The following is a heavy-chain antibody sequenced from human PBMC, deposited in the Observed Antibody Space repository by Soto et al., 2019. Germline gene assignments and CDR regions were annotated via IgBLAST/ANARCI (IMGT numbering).Heavy chain of an antibody. V-gene: IGHV1-2*04. CDR1: GYTFTGYY. D-gene: IGHD1-26*01. Sequence: KVSCKASGYTFTGYYMHWVRQAPGQGLEWMGWINPNNGDTNYAQKLQGWVTMTTDTSTSTAYMELRRLRSEDTAVYYCARKIDSRSNCDYWGQGTLVTVSS. J-gene: IGHJ4*02. CDR3: ARKIDSRSNCDY. CDR2: INPNNGDT.